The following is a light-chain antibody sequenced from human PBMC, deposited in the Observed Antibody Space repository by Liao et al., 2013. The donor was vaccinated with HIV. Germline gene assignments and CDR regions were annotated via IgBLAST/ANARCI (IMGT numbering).Light chain of an antibody. J-gene: IGLJ2*01. CDR1: DLGDKR. V-gene: IGLV3-1*01. CDR2: QDT. Sequence: SYELTQPPSMSVSPGQTTSITCSGDDLGDKRASWFQQRPGQSPVLVIYQDTKRPSGIPERFSGSNSGNTATLTITRVEAGDEADYYCQVWDGDFPVFGGGTKLTVL. CDR3: QVWDGDFPV.